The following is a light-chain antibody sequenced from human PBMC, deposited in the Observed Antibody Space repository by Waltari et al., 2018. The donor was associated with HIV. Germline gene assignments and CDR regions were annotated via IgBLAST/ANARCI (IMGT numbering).Light chain of an antibody. V-gene: IGKV1-27*01. Sequence: DIEMTLSPSSLSASVGDGLSITCRASHDIRNYLAWYQQKPGKVPKLLIYGASTVQSGVPFRFSGGGSGTDFTLTITSLQTEDVATYYCQQYRSAPLTFGQGTKLEIK. CDR2: GAS. J-gene: IGKJ1*01. CDR1: HDIRNY. CDR3: QQYRSAPLT.